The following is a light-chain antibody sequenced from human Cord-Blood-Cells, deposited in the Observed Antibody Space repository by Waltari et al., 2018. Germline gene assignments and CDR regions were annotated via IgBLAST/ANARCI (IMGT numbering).Light chain of an antibody. CDR2: DNN. J-gene: IGLJ3*02. Sequence: QSVLTQPPSVSAAPGPKVTISCSGSSSNIGNNYVSWYQQLPGTAPKLSIYDNNKRPSGIPDRFSGSKSGTSATLGITGLQSGDEADYYCGTWDSSLSAGVFGGGTKLTVL. CDR1: SSNIGNNY. CDR3: GTWDSSLSAGV. V-gene: IGLV1-51*01.